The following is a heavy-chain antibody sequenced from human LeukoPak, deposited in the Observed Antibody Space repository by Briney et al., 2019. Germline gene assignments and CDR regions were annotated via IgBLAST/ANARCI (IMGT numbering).Heavy chain of an antibody. CDR2: ISSSSSYI. V-gene: IGHV3-21*01. CDR1: GFTFSSYS. D-gene: IGHD3-3*01. CDR3: AREMDYDFWSGYFYYFDY. J-gene: IGHJ4*02. Sequence: GGSLRLSCAASGFTFSSYSMNWVRQAPGKGLEWVSSISSSSSYIYYADSVKGRFTISRDNAKNSLHLQMNSLRAEDTAVYYCAREMDYDFWSGYFYYFDYWGQGTLVTVSS.